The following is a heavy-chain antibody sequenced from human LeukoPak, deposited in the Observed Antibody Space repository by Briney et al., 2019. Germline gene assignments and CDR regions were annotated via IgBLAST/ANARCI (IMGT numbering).Heavy chain of an antibody. CDR3: TNAMVANY. V-gene: IGHV3-11*01. J-gene: IGHJ4*02. CDR1: GFIFSDYY. CDR2: ISPSGRST. D-gene: IGHD4/OR15-4a*01. Sequence: GGSLRLSCAASGFIFSDYYMSWIRPAPGKGLEWVSYISPSGRSTYYADSVKGRFAISRDNAKNSLFLQMNSLRAEDTAMYYCTNAMVANYWGQGTLVTVSS.